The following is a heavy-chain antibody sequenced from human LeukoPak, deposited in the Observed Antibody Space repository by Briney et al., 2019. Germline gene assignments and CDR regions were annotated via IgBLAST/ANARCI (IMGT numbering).Heavy chain of an antibody. Sequence: GGSLRLSCAASGFTFSSYSMNWVRQAPGNGLEWVSSISSSSSYIYYADSVKGRFTISRDDAKNSLYLQMNSLRAEDTAVYYCARDLSIGGRFDYWGQGTLVTVSS. CDR1: GFTFSSYS. D-gene: IGHD3-10*01. V-gene: IGHV3-21*01. CDR2: ISSSSSYI. J-gene: IGHJ4*02. CDR3: ARDLSIGGRFDY.